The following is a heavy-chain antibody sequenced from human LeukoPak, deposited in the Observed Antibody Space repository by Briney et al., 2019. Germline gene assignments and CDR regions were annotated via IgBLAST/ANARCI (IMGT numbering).Heavy chain of an antibody. Sequence: PGGSLRLSCAASGFTFSGYWMNWVRQAPGKGLEWVANIKNDGSQTYYVDSVKGRFTLSRDNAKNSLFLQMNSLRAEDTALYYCAARSGISPYYIDYWGQGTLVTVSS. CDR3: AARSGISPYYIDY. V-gene: IGHV3-7*03. D-gene: IGHD1-26*01. CDR2: IKNDGSQT. CDR1: GFTFSGYW. J-gene: IGHJ4*02.